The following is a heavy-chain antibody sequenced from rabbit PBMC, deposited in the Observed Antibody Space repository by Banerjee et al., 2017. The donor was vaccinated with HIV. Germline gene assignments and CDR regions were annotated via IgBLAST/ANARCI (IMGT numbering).Heavy chain of an antibody. CDR2: IYTGSGSA. V-gene: IGHV1S45*01. D-gene: IGHD4-1*01. CDR1: GFDFSSYG. Sequence: QEQLVESGGGLVQPGGSLKLSCKASGFDFSSYGVSWVRQPPGKGLEWIACIYTGSGSALYVSWAKGRFTISKTSSTTVTLQMTSLTAADTATYFCARDLAGVIGWNFGLWGPGTLVTVS. CDR3: ARDLAGVIGWNFGL. J-gene: IGHJ4*01.